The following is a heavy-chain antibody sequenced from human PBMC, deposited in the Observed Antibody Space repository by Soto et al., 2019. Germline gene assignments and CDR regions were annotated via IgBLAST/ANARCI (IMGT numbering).Heavy chain of an antibody. CDR2: VHSSGRT. Sequence: SETLSLTCTVSGDSMNTYHWSWIRQPAGKGLEWIGHVHSSGRTNYNPSLKSRVTMSVDTSKNQFSLRLMSVTAADTAVYYCARAQGVAAAGITWFDPWGQGSRVTVSS. J-gene: IGHJ5*02. D-gene: IGHD6-13*01. V-gene: IGHV4-4*07. CDR3: ARAQGVAAAGITWFDP. CDR1: GDSMNTYH.